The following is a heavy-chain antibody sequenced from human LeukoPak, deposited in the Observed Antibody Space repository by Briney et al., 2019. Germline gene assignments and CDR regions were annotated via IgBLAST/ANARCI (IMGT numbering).Heavy chain of an antibody. CDR1: GGTFSSYA. D-gene: IGHD6-13*01. J-gene: IGHJ4*02. CDR3: ATGVHGITAAGDYYFDY. V-gene: IGHV1-69*06. Sequence: ASVKVSCKASGGTFSSYAISWVRQAPGQGLERMGGIIPIFGTANHAQKFQGRVTITADKSTSTAYMELSSLRSEDTAVYYCATGVHGITAAGDYYFDYWGRGTLVTVSS. CDR2: IIPIFGTA.